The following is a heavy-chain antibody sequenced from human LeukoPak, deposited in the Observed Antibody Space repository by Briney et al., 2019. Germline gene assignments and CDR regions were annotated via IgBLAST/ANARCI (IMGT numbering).Heavy chain of an antibody. Sequence: PGKSLRLSCAASGFRFSDYAMHWVRQAPGKGPQWLADISYDGAHKYYADSVKGRFIISRDNSNNTLYLQMNSLTTDDTAVYYCAKHDSGAVWGGWFDPWGQGTLVTVSS. CDR3: AKHDSGAVWGGWFDP. V-gene: IGHV3-30-3*02. D-gene: IGHD3-16*01. CDR1: GFRFSDYA. J-gene: IGHJ5*02. CDR2: ISYDGAHK.